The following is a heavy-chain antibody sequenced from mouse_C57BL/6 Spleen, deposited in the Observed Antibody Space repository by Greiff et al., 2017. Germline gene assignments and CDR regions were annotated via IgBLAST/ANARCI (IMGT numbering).Heavy chain of an antibody. V-gene: IGHV5-4*01. CDR2: ISDGGSYT. J-gene: IGHJ3*01. Sequence: EVMLVESGGGLVKPGGSLKLSCAASGFTFSSYAMSWVRQTPEKRLEWVETISDGGSYTYYPDNVKGRFTIARDNAKNNLYLQMSQLKSEDTAMYYWARDRYGNYGFAYWGQGTLVTVSA. D-gene: IGHD2-10*02. CDR3: ARDRYGNYGFAY. CDR1: GFTFSSYA.